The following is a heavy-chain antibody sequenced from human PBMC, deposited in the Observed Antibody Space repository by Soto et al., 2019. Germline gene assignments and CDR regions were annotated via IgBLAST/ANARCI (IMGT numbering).Heavy chain of an antibody. D-gene: IGHD2-2*01. V-gene: IGHV3-48*01. J-gene: IGHJ4*02. Sequence: PGGSLRLSCAASGFTFSSYSMNWVRQAPGKGLEWVSYISSSSSTIYYADSVKGRFTISRDNSKNTLYLQMNSLRAEDTAVYYCARAPSSLVPAAILYFDYWGQGTLVTVSS. CDR2: ISSSSSTI. CDR3: ARAPSSLVPAAILYFDY. CDR1: GFTFSSYS.